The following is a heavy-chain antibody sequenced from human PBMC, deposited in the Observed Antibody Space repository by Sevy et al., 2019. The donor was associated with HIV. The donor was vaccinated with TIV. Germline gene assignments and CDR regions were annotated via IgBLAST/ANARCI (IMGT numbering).Heavy chain of an antibody. D-gene: IGHD2-15*01. J-gene: IGHJ6*02. CDR2: ISGSGGST. CDR1: GFTFGTYV. CDR3: AKGDRSFYGIDV. V-gene: IGHV3-23*01. Sequence: GGSLRLSCAASGFTFGTYVMNWVRQAPGKGLEWVSGISGSGGSTYYADSVKGRITISRDNSKKMVYLQMNSLRAEDTAVYYCAKGDRSFYGIDVWGQGTTVTVSS.